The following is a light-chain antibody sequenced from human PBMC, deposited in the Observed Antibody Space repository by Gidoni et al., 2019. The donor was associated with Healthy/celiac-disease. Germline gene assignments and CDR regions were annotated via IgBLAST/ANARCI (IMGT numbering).Light chain of an antibody. V-gene: IGKV1-33*01. CDR3: QQYDNLPRT. Sequence: DIQMTPSPSSLSASVGDRVTISCQASQDIINYLNWYQKKPGKAPKLLIYDATNLETGVPTRFSGSGSGTDFTFTSSSLQPEDIATYYCQQYDNLPRTFGQGTKVEIK. CDR2: DAT. CDR1: QDIINY. J-gene: IGKJ1*01.